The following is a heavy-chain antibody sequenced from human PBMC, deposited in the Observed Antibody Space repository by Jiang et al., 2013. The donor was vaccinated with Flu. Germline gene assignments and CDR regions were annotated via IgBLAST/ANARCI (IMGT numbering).Heavy chain of an antibody. J-gene: IGHJ4*02. CDR1: GGSFSGYY. V-gene: IGHV4-34*01. Sequence: LLKPSETLSLTCAVYGGSFSGYYWSWIRQPPGKGLEWIGEINHSGSTNYNPSLKSRVTISVDTSKNQFSLKLSSVTAADTAVYYCARGRGILSRFLEWLLSDFDYWGQGTLVTVSS. D-gene: IGHD3-3*01. CDR3: ARGRGILSRFLEWLLSDFDY. CDR2: INHSGST.